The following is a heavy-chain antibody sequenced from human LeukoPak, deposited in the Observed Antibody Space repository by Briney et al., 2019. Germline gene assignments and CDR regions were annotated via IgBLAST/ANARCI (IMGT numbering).Heavy chain of an antibody. Sequence: GGSLRLSCAASGFTFSVSVMNWVRQAPGKGLEWVSGVSSSGSNTYYAESVKGRFTISRDNHKNTVHLQMNSLRVEDTAMYYCAKEGGYASSWIWGQGILVSVSS. CDR1: GFTFSVSV. CDR2: VSSSGSNT. CDR3: AKEGGYASSWI. J-gene: IGHJ4*02. V-gene: IGHV3-23*05. D-gene: IGHD6-13*01.